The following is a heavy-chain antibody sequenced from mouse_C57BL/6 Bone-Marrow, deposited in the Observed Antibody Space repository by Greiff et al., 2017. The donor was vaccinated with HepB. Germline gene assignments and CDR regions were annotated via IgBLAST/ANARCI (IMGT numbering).Heavy chain of an antibody. CDR1: GFTFSSYG. D-gene: IGHD3-2*02. V-gene: IGHV5-6*02. CDR2: ISSGGSYT. J-gene: IGHJ2*01. Sequence: EVKLVESGGDLVKPGGSLKLSCAASGFTFSSYGMSWVRQTPDKRLEWVATISSGGSYTYYPDSVKGRFTISRDNAKNTLYLQMSSLKSEDTAMYYCARRKAGGYYFDYWGQGTTLTVSS. CDR3: ARRKAGGYYFDY.